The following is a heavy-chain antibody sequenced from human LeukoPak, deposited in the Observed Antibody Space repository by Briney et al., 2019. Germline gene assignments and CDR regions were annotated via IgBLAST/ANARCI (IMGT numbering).Heavy chain of an antibody. CDR2: ISSSGSYI. CDR3: AREIFWSGYYSNLHFDY. Sequence: GGSLRLSCVASEFTFSCYNMNWVRQAPGKGLEWVSSISSSGSYIYYADAVKGRFTISRDNAKNSLYLQMNSLRAEDTAVYYCAREIFWSGYYSNLHFDYWGRGTQVTVSS. D-gene: IGHD3-3*01. J-gene: IGHJ4*02. CDR1: EFTFSCYN. V-gene: IGHV3-21*01.